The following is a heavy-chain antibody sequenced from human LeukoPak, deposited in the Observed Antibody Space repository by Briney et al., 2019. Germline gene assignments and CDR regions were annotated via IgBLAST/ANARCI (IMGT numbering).Heavy chain of an antibody. V-gene: IGHV3-48*03. Sequence: PGGSLRLSCAPPVFIFSTYEMNWVRPAPGKGLEWVSYISTTGRTTYYADSVQGRFTMSRDNAKSSVFLQVDSLRADDTAVYYCAGKPRDGYNDGRFDFWGQGTLVTVSS. CDR3: AGKPRDGYNDGRFDF. CDR2: ISTTGRTT. D-gene: IGHD5-24*01. J-gene: IGHJ4*02. CDR1: VFIFSTYE.